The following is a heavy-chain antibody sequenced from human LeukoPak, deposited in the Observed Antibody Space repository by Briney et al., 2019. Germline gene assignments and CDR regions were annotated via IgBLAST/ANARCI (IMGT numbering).Heavy chain of an antibody. CDR3: ARDFYDTSGYHYDY. Sequence: GGSLRLSCAASGFTFSSYGMHWVRQAPGKGLEWVAFIRYDGSNKYYAHSVKGRFTISRDNSKNTLYLQINSLRAEDTALYYCARDFYDTSGYHYDYWGQGTLVTVSS. D-gene: IGHD3-22*01. J-gene: IGHJ4*02. V-gene: IGHV3-30*02. CDR2: IRYDGSNK. CDR1: GFTFSSYG.